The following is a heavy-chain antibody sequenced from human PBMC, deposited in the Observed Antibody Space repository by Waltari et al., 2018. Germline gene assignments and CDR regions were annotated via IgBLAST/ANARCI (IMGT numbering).Heavy chain of an antibody. V-gene: IGHV1-18*01. Sequence: QLVQSGAEVKKPGAPVKVSCKASGYLFSNYGITWVRKAPGQGLEWMGWINPYNGDTKYEQNLQGRVTMTTDTSTTTADMEIRTLRSDDTAIYYCARDDVNRSNFGGFWGQGTLVTVSS. CDR1: GYLFSNYG. CDR2: INPYNGDT. D-gene: IGHD3-16*01. J-gene: IGHJ4*02. CDR3: ARDDVNRSNFGGF.